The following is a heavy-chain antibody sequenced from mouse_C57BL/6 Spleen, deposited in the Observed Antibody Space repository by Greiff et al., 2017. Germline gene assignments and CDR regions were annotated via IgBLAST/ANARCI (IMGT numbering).Heavy chain of an antibody. CDR1: GYTFTSYW. CDR2: IDPSDSET. D-gene: IGHD1-1*01. V-gene: IGHV1-52*01. J-gene: IGHJ2*01. CDR3: ARDYYGSSFDY. Sequence: QVQLQQPGAELVRPGSSVKLSCKASGYTFTSYWMHWVKQRPIQGLEWIGNIDPSDSETHYNQKFKDKATLTVDKSSSTAYMQLSSLTSEDSAVYYCARDYYGSSFDYWGQGTTLPVSS.